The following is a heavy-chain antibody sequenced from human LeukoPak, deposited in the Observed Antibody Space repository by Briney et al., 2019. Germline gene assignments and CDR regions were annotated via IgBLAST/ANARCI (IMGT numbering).Heavy chain of an antibody. J-gene: IGHJ5*01. CDR1: GGSISSHY. CDR2: ISYTGTT. D-gene: IGHD6-13*01. CDR3: AREGYSSNWYDY. Sequence: SETLSLTCTVSGGSISSHYWAWIRQPPGKGLEWIGYISYTGTTNYNPSLKSRVTISVDSSKNQFSLKLRSVTAADTAVYYCAREGYSSNWYDYWGQGTLVTVSS. V-gene: IGHV4-59*11.